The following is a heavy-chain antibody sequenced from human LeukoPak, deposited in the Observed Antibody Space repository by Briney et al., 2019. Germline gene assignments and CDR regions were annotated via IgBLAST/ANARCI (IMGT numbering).Heavy chain of an antibody. J-gene: IGHJ4*01. CDR3: ARPVGITNRVMEDY. CDR1: GFTFSNFG. CDR2: ISHDGRSA. V-gene: IGHV3-30*03. D-gene: IGHD2-8*01. Sequence: GGSLRLSCAASGFTFSNFGMHWVRQAPGKGLEWVAVISHDGRSAYYVDSVKGRFTISRDNSRNTVYLQLNSLRAEDSAVYYCARPVGITNRVMEDYWGHGTLVTVSS.